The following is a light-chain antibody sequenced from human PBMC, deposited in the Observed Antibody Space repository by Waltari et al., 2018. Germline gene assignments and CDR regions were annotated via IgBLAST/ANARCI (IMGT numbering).Light chain of an antibody. CDR2: MGS. J-gene: IGKJ4*01. CDR1: ESLLHSNGYIY. CDR3: MQALQTPRLT. Sequence: DIVLTQSPLSLPVTPGEPVSTSCRSRESLLHSNGYIYLDWYVQKPGPSPQLLIYMGSSRASGVPDRISGSGSGTDFTLKISRVEAEDVGMYYCMQALQTPRLTFGGGTRVEIK. V-gene: IGKV2-28*01.